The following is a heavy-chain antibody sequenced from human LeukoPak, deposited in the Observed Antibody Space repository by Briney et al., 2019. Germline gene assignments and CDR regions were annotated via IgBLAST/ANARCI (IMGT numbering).Heavy chain of an antibody. D-gene: IGHD3-22*01. CDR2: IRGRSSYI. CDR1: GFTFSSYS. V-gene: IGHV3-21*01. Sequence: KSGGSLRLSCAASGFTFSSYSMNWVRQAPGKGLEWVSSIRGRSSYIYYADSVKGRFTISRDNAKNSLYLQMNSLRAEDTAVYYCARHPYYYDSSGYYYYGMDVWGQGTTVTVSS. CDR3: ARHPYYYDSSGYYYYGMDV. J-gene: IGHJ6*02.